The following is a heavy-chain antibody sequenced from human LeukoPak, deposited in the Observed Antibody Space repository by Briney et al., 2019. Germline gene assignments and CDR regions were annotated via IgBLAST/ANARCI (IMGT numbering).Heavy chain of an antibody. J-gene: IGHJ4*02. CDR1: GGSFSGYY. CDR3: ARAGLWFGEPNFDY. Sequence: PSETLSLTCAVYGGSFSGYYCSWIRQPPGRGLEWIGEINHSGSTNYNPSLKGRVTISVDTSKNQFSLKLSSVTAADTAVYYCARAGLWFGEPNFDYWGQGNLVTVSS. CDR2: INHSGST. V-gene: IGHV4-34*01. D-gene: IGHD3-10*01.